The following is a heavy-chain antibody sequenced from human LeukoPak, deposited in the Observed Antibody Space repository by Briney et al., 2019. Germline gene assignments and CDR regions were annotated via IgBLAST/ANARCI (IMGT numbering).Heavy chain of an antibody. Sequence: SETLSLTCAVYGGSFSGYYWSWIRQPPGKGLEWVGEINHSGSTNYNPSLKSRVTISVDTSKNQFSLKLSSVTAADTAVYYCASQEITFGGVIAPVYWGQGTLVTVSP. CDR2: INHSGST. D-gene: IGHD3-16*02. CDR1: GGSFSGYY. J-gene: IGHJ4*02. V-gene: IGHV4-34*01. CDR3: ASQEITFGGVIAPVY.